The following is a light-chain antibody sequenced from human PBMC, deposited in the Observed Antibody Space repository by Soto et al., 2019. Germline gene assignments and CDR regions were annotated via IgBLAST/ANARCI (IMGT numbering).Light chain of an antibody. V-gene: IGLV2-14*03. CDR1: SSDVGGYNY. J-gene: IGLJ2*01. CDR3: SSYRGSSTLV. CDR2: DVS. Sequence: QSVLTQPASVSGSPGQSITISCTGTSSDVGGYNYVSWYQHRPGKAPKLMIFDVSNRPSGVSNRFSGSKSGNTASLTISGLQADDEADYSCSSYRGSSTLVFGGGTKLTVL.